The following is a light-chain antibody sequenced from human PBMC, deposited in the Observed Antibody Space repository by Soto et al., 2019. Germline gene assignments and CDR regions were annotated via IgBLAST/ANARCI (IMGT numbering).Light chain of an antibody. J-gene: IGLJ1*01. V-gene: IGLV2-14*01. Sequence: QSVLTQPASLSGSPGQSIAISCTGTSRDVGGYNYVSWYQQHPGKAPKLMIYDVSNRPSGVSNRFSGSKSGNTAFLTISGLQTEDEADYYCSSYTSSSLYVFGTGTKLTVL. CDR3: SSYTSSSLYV. CDR2: DVS. CDR1: SRDVGGYNY.